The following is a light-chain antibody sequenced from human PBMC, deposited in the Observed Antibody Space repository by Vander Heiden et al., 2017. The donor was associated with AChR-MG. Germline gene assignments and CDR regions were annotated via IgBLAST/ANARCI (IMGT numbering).Light chain of an antibody. CDR3: QQDYSTYL. J-gene: IGKJ3*01. Sequence: DTVMTQSPDSLAVSLGERATINCKSSQSVLHSSNNKNYLAWYQQKPGQPPKLLFYWASTRESGVPDRFSGSGSGTDFTLTISSLQAEDVAVYYCQQDYSTYLFGHGTKVDIK. CDR2: WAS. V-gene: IGKV4-1*01. CDR1: QSVLHSSNNKNY.